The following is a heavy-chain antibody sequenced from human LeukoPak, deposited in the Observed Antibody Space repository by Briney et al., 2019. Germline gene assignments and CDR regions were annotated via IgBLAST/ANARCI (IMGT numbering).Heavy chain of an antibody. Sequence: GGSLRLSCAASGFTFSSYAMHWVRQAPGKGLEYVSGISSNGGSTFYANSVKGRFTISRDNSKNTLYLQMGSLRAEDMALYYCTRGGWELPHHFDYWGQGTLGTVSS. CDR3: TRGGWELPHHFDY. CDR2: ISSNGGST. V-gene: IGHV3-64*01. D-gene: IGHD1-26*01. J-gene: IGHJ4*02. CDR1: GFTFSSYA.